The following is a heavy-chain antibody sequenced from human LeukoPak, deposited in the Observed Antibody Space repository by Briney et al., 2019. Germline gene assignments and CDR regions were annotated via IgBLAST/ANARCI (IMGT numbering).Heavy chain of an antibody. CDR2: ISPYSGNT. CDR1: GYTFTSYG. J-gene: IGHJ4*02. Sequence: ASVKVSCKASGYTFTSYGISWVRQAPGQGLEWMGWISPYSGNTSYAQKLQGRVTMTTDTSTTTAYMELRSLRSDDTAVYYCAREMATIVNQFDYWGQGTLVTVSS. D-gene: IGHD5-24*01. V-gene: IGHV1-18*01. CDR3: AREMATIVNQFDY.